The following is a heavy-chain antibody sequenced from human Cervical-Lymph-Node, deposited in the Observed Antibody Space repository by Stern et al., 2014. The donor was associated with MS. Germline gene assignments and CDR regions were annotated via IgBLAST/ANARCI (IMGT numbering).Heavy chain of an antibody. CDR2: ISWISSSR. J-gene: IGHJ3*02. CDR3: AKTLTRSYHDPFDM. V-gene: IGHV3-9*01. D-gene: IGHD3-16*02. CDR1: GFTFDEYA. Sequence: VQLVESGGDLVQPGESLRLSCAASGFTFDEYAMHWVRQAPGKGLEWVSGISWISSSRGYADSLKGRFTISRDNAKNSLYLQMNSLRTEDTALYYCAKTLTRSYHDPFDMWGRGTMVIVSS.